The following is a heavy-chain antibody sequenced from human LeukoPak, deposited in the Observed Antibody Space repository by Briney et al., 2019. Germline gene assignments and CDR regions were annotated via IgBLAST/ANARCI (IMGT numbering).Heavy chain of an antibody. J-gene: IGHJ6*03. V-gene: IGHV3-23*01. CDR1: GFTFSSYA. CDR2: ISSSGGST. Sequence: GGSLRLSCAASGFTFSSYAMSWVRQAPGKGLEWVSAISSSGGSTYYADSVKGRFTISRDNSKNTLYLQMNSLRAEDTAVYYCAKSAGGGPESYRSKNGYYMDVWGKGTTVTVSS. D-gene: IGHD1-26*01. CDR3: AKSAGGGPESYRSKNGYYMDV.